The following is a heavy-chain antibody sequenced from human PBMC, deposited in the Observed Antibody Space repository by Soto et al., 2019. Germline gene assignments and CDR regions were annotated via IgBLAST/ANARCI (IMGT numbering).Heavy chain of an antibody. CDR1: GFTFSVSS. D-gene: IGHD2-2*01. Sequence: GGSLRLSCAASGFTFSVSSMNWVRQAPGKGLEWVSYISSSSSTIYYVDSVKGRFTISRDNSKNTLYLQMNSLRAEDTAVYYCARKGECISTSCYYYYAMDVWGQGTTVTVSS. V-gene: IGHV3-48*01. J-gene: IGHJ6*02. CDR2: ISSSSSTI. CDR3: ARKGECISTSCYYYYAMDV.